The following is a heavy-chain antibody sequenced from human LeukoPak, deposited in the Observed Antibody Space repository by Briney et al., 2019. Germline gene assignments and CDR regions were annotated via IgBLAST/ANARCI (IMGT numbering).Heavy chain of an antibody. D-gene: IGHD6-19*01. J-gene: IGHJ3*02. Sequence: GGSLRLSCAASGFTFSGSTMHWVRQASGKGLEWVGRIRSKANSYATAYAASVKGRFTISRDDSKNTAYLQMSSLKTEDTAVYYCTRHTGYSNGWNDAFDIWGQGTMVTVSS. CDR2: IRSKANSYAT. CDR1: GFTFSGST. V-gene: IGHV3-73*01. CDR3: TRHTGYSNGWNDAFDI.